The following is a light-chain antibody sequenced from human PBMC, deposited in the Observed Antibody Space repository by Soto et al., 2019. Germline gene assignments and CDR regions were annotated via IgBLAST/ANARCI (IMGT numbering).Light chain of an antibody. CDR3: QQYGSSGT. J-gene: IGKJ1*01. CDR1: QSVSSSN. CDR2: GAS. Sequence: EIVLTQSPGTLSLSPGERVTLSCRASQSVSSSNLAWYQQKPGQAPRLLIYGASSRATGIPDRFSGSGSGTDFALTISRLEPEDFAMYYCQQYGSSGTFGQGTKVDIK. V-gene: IGKV3-20*01.